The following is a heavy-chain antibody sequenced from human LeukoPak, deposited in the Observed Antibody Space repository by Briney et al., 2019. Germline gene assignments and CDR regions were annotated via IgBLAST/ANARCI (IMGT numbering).Heavy chain of an antibody. CDR3: ARNIPARPQDY. CDR1: GGSISSGNYY. J-gene: IGHJ4*02. V-gene: IGHV4-61*02. Sequence: SETLSLTCTVSGGSISSGNYYWSWIRQPDGKGLEWIGRIYTSGSTNYNPSLKSRVTISVDTSKNQFSLKLSSVTAADTAVYYCARNIPARPQDYWGQGTLVTVSS. D-gene: IGHD6-6*01. CDR2: IYTSGST.